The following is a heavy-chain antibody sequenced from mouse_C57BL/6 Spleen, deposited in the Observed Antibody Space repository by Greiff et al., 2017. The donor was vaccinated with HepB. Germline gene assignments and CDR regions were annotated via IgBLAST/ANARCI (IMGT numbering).Heavy chain of an antibody. J-gene: IGHJ3*01. V-gene: IGHV1-18*01. D-gene: IGHD3-2*02. CDR2: INPNNGGT. Sequence: EVQLQQSGPELVKPGASVKIPCKASGYTFTDYNMDWVKQSHGKSLEWIGDINPNNGGTIYNQKFKGKATLTVDKSSSTAYMELRSLTSADTAFYYWSVDSAGYVAYWGQGTLVTVSA. CDR1: GYTFTDYN. CDR3: SVDSAGYVAY.